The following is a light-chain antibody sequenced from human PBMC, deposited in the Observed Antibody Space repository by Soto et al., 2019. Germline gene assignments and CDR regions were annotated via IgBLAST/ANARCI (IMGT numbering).Light chain of an antibody. CDR1: SSNIGSNY. CDR3: AAWDDSLSGWV. Sequence: QSAVTQSPSASGTPGQRVTISCSGSSSNIGSNYVYWYQQFPGTAPKLLIYRNNQRPSGVPDRFSGSKSGTSASLAISGFRSEDEADYYCAAWDDSLSGWVFGGGTKLTVL. J-gene: IGLJ3*02. V-gene: IGLV1-47*01. CDR2: RNN.